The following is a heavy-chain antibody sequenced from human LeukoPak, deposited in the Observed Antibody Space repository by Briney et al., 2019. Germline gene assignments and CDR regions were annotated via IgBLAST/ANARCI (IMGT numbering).Heavy chain of an antibody. D-gene: IGHD2-2*01. V-gene: IGHV1-18*01. CDR2: ISAYNGNT. CDR1: GYTFTSYG. CDR3: ARANFLSCSSTSCLFDY. Sequence: ASVKVSCKASGYTFTSYGISWVRQAPGQGLEWMGWISAYNGNTNYVQKFQGRVTMTTDTSTSTAYMELRSLRSDDTAVYYCARANFLSCSSTSCLFDYWGQGTLVTVSS. J-gene: IGHJ4*02.